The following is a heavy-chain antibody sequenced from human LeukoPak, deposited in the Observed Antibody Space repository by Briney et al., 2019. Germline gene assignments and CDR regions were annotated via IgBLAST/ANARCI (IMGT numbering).Heavy chain of an antibody. Sequence: SETLSLTCTVSGGSISNYYWSWIRQPPGKGLEWIGYIYYSGSTNYNPSLKSRVTISVDTTKNQFSLKLSPVTAADTAVYYCARQSSGWYEAFFDYWGQGTLVTVSS. CDR2: IYYSGST. V-gene: IGHV4-59*08. CDR3: ARQSSGWYEAFFDY. CDR1: GGSISNYY. J-gene: IGHJ4*02. D-gene: IGHD6-19*01.